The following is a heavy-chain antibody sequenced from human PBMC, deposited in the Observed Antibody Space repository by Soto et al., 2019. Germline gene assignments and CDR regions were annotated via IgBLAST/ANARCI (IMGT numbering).Heavy chain of an antibody. CDR3: ARDPLYPYY. CDR2: IYYSGGT. D-gene: IGHD2-2*02. Sequence: PSETLSLTCAVSGGSISSGGYSWSWIRQHPGKGLEWIGYIYYSGGTYYNPSLKSRVTISVDTSKNQFSLKLTSVTAADTAVYYCARDPLYPYYWGQGTLVTVSS. V-gene: IGHV4-31*11. CDR1: GGSISSGGYS. J-gene: IGHJ4*02.